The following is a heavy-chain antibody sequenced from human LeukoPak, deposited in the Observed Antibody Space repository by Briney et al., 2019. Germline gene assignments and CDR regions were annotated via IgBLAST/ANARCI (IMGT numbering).Heavy chain of an antibody. D-gene: IGHD5-24*01. CDR1: GYTFTSYG. Sequence: GASVKVSCKASGYTFTSYGISWVRQAPGQGLEWMGVINPSDGSTNYAQKFQGRVTMTRDTSTRTIYMQLSSLRSEDTAVYYCARDVAREFDYWGQGALVTVSS. J-gene: IGHJ4*02. V-gene: IGHV1-46*01. CDR3: ARDVAREFDY. CDR2: INPSDGST.